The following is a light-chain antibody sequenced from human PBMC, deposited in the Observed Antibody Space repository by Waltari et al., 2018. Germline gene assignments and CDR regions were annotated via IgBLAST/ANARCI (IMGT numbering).Light chain of an antibody. CDR3: HQRTSWPLT. J-gene: IGKJ4*01. CDR2: DAS. V-gene: IGKV3-11*01. CDR1: QSVSDY. Sequence: EIVLTQSPATLPLSPGERATLSCRPSQSVSDYLAWYQQKPGQAPRLLIYDASNRATGIPARFSGSGSGTDFTLTISSLEPEDFAVYYCHQRTSWPLTFGGGTKVEIK.